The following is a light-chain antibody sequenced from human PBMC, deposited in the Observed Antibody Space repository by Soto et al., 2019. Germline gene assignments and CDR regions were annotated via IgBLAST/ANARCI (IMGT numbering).Light chain of an antibody. CDR2: AAS. CDR1: QGISSY. V-gene: IGKV1-8*01. CDR3: YHYSSYAWT. J-gene: IGKJ1*01. Sequence: AIRMTQSPYSLSASTGDRVTITCRASQGISSYLAWYQQKPGKAPKLLIYAASTLQSGVPSMFSGSGSGTEFTIIISCLQSEDFANYYFYHYSSYAWTFGQETKVEIK.